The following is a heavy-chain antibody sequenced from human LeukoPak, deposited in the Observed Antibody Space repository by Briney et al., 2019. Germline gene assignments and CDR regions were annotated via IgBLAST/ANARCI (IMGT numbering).Heavy chain of an antibody. CDR2: IYYSWST. J-gene: IGHJ4*02. CDR3: ARARGRMVRGVIATYYFDY. V-gene: IGHV4-59*07. CDR1: GGSISSYY. D-gene: IGHD3-10*01. Sequence: SDTLSLTCTVSGGSISSYYWSWIRQPPGKGLEWIGYIYYSWSTNYNPSLKSRVTISVDTSKNQFSLKLSSVTAADTAVYYCARARGRMVRGVIATYYFDYWGQGTLVTVSS.